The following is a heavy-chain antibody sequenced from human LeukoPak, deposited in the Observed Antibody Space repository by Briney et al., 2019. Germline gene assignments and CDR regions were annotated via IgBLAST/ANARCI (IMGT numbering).Heavy chain of an antibody. CDR1: GGSISSTNW. CDR2: VHLSGRT. V-gene: IGHV4-4*02. CDR3: AREGGPYRPLDY. J-gene: IGHJ4*02. Sequence: SETLSLTCGVSGGSISSTNWWTWVRQPPGEGLEWIGEVHLSGRTNYNPSLESRVTMTVDMSENHISLKLTSVTAADTAVYYCAREGGPYRPLDYSGQGTLVTVSS.